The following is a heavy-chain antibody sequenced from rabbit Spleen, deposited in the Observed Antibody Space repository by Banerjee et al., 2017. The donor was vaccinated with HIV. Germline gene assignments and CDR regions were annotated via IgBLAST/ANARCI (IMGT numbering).Heavy chain of an antibody. J-gene: IGHJ3*01. CDR2: IYGGDGHST. D-gene: IGHD6-1*01. CDR1: GFSFSSDYY. CDR3: AREKSGNQGYDL. V-gene: IGHV1S40*01. Sequence: QSLEESGGDLVKPGASLTLTCTASGFSFSSDYYICWVRQAPGKGLEWIACIYGGDGHSTAYASWAKGRFTISKTSSTKVTLQMTSLTVADTATYFCAREKSGNQGYDLWGQGTLVTVS.